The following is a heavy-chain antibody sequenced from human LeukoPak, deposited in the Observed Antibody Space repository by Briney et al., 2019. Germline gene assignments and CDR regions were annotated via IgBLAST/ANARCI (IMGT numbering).Heavy chain of an antibody. D-gene: IGHD3-3*01. J-gene: IGHJ6*03. CDR2: IWYDGSNK. Sequence: GRSLRLSCAASGFTFSSYGMHWVRQAPGKGLEWVAVIWYDGSNKYYADSVKGRFTISRDNSKNTLYLQMNSLRAEDTAVYYCARGSGLGLRFLEWLSKSDYYYYMDVWGKGTTVTVSS. V-gene: IGHV3-33*01. CDR1: GFTFSSYG. CDR3: ARGSGLGLRFLEWLSKSDYYYYMDV.